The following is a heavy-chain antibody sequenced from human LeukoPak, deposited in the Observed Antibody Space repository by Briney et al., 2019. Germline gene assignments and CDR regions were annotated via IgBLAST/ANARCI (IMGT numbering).Heavy chain of an antibody. J-gene: IGHJ4*02. CDR1: GFTFSSYA. CDR2: ISGSGGST. Sequence: GGSLRLSCAASGFTFSSYAMSWVRQAPGKGLEWVSAISGSGGSTYYADSVKGRFTISRDNSKNTLYLQMYSLRAKERAAYSWVSGSKKDIVVVTAILPFDDGGQRTLVTASS. CDR3: VSGSKKDIVVVTAILPFDD. D-gene: IGHD2-21*02. V-gene: IGHV3-23*01.